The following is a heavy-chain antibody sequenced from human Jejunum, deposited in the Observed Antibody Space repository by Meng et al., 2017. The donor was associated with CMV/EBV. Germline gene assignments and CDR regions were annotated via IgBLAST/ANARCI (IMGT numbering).Heavy chain of an antibody. D-gene: IGHD3-10*01. V-gene: IGHV3-48*03. Sequence: GFTFSTYEMTWVRQAPGKGLEWVSYISYSGSSKYYADSVKGRFTISRDNAKNSLFLQMNSLRAGDTAIYFCARDLSSHYYGSGKDVWGQGTTVTVSS. J-gene: IGHJ6*02. CDR2: ISYSGSSK. CDR3: ARDLSSHYYGSGKDV. CDR1: GFTFSTYE.